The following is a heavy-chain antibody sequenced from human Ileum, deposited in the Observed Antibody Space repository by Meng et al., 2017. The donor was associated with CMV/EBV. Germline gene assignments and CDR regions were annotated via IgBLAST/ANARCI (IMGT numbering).Heavy chain of an antibody. CDR1: GFTFSGSA. CDR2: IRRKAYSYET. Sequence: GESLKISCAASGFTFSGSAMHWVRQASGKGLEWVGRIRRKAYSYETAYGASVKGRFTISRDDSKRTAYLQMNSLKTEDTAVYYCARPGYSYDNYFDLWGQGTLVTVSS. CDR3: ARPGYSYDNYFDL. D-gene: IGHD5-18*01. V-gene: IGHV3-73*01. J-gene: IGHJ4*02.